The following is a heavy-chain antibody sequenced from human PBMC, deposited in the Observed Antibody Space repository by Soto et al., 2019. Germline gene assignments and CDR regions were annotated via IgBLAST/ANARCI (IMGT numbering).Heavy chain of an antibody. CDR2: IFDSGTT. J-gene: IGHJ4*02. CDR1: GGSISSGGYY. Sequence: QVQLQESGPGLVKPSQTLSLTCTVSGGSISSGGYYWSWLRQQPGKGLEWIGYIFDSGTTYYNPSLKSRVTISVDPSKSKFSLRLTSVTATDTAVYYCASQASGWYPDYWGQGTLVTVSS. D-gene: IGHD6-19*01. CDR3: ASQASGWYPDY. V-gene: IGHV4-31*03.